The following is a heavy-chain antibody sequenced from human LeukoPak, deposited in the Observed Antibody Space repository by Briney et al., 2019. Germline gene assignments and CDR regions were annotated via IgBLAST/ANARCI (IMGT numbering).Heavy chain of an antibody. V-gene: IGHV4-4*07. CDR1: GGSISSYY. Sequence: SETLSLTCTVSGGSISSYYWIWVRQPAGKGLEWIGRIHTSGSTIYNPSLKSRVTMSLDTSKNQFSLRLSSVTAADTAVYYCAGPSKQLGYWGQGTLVTVSS. CDR2: IHTSGST. D-gene: IGHD5-24*01. CDR3: AGPSKQLGY. J-gene: IGHJ4*02.